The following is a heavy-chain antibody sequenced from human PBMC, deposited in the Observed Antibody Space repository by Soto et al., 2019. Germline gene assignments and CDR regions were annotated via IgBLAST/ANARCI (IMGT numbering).Heavy chain of an antibody. CDR1: GFTFSSYA. CDR3: AKDLEVGSGSPNDYFDY. V-gene: IGHV3-23*01. D-gene: IGHD3-10*01. CDR2: ISGSGGST. Sequence: GGSLRLSCAASGFTFSSYAMSWVRQAPGKGLEWVSAISGSGGSTYYADSVKGRFTISRDNSKNTLYLQMNSLRAEDTAVYYCAKDLEVGSGSPNDYFDYWGQGTLVTVSS. J-gene: IGHJ4*02.